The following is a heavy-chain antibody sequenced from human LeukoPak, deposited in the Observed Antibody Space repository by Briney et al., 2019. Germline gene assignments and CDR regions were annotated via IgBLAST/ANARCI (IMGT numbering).Heavy chain of an antibody. D-gene: IGHD4-23*01. CDR3: VRDRRGYGGNWDY. J-gene: IGHJ4*02. CDR1: GYTFTGYY. CDR2: IHPGNGDS. Sequence: ASVKVSCMPSGYTFTGYYLHWVRQAPGQGPEWMGWIHPGNGDSRFSQKFQGRVSMTRDTSISTAYMDLTTLTSDDTAMYFCVRDRRGYGGNWDYWGQGTLVTVSS. V-gene: IGHV1-2*02.